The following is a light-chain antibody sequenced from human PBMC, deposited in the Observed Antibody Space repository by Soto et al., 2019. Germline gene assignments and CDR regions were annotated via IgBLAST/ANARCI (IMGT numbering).Light chain of an antibody. CDR1: QGISNY. CDR3: RKYNSAPIT. J-gene: IGKJ5*01. CDR2: AAS. V-gene: IGKV1-27*01. Sequence: DIQMTQSPSSLSASVGDRVTITCRASQGISNYLAWYQQKPGKVPKLLIYAASTLQSGVPSRFSGSGSGTDFTHNISSLQPEDDATVYCRKYNSAPITFGQGPVMEIK.